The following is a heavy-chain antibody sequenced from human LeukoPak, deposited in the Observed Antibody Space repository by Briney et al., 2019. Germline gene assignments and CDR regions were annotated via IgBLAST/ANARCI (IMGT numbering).Heavy chain of an antibody. Sequence: ASVKVSCKAPGYTFTGAIMHGGREAPGQGLGCMGWINPNSGGTNYAQKFQGRVTMTRDTSISTAYMELSRLRSDDTAVYYCARDYYPSGWYGYWGQGTLVTVSS. D-gene: IGHD6-19*01. CDR1: GYTFTGAI. J-gene: IGHJ4*02. V-gene: IGHV1-2*02. CDR2: INPNSGGT. CDR3: ARDYYPSGWYGY.